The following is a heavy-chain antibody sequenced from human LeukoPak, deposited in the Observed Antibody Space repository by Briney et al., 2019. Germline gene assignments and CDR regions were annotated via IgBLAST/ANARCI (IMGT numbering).Heavy chain of an antibody. CDR3: ARRSSLDY. CDR2: ISPGGSTI. Sequence: PGGSLRLSCAASGFTFSDYYMSWIRQAPGKGLEWVSHISPGGSTISYTYSVKGRFTISRDNAKSSLYLQMNNLRVEDTAVYYCARRSSLDYWGQGTLVTVSS. V-gene: IGHV3-11*01. J-gene: IGHJ4*02. CDR1: GFTFSDYY. D-gene: IGHD6-13*01.